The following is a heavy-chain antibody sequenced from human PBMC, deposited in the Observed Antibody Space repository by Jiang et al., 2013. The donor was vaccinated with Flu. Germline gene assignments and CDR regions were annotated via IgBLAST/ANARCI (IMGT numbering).Heavy chain of an antibody. Sequence: NSAAWNWIRQSPSXGLEWLGRTYYRSKWYNDYAVSVKSRITINPDTSKNQFSLQLNSVTPEDTAVYYCARGPYYDFWSGYPANFDYWGQGTLVTVSS. J-gene: IGHJ4*02. CDR3: ARGPYYDFWSGYPANFDY. D-gene: IGHD3-3*01. V-gene: IGHV6-1*01. CDR2: TYYRSKWYN. CDR1: NSAA.